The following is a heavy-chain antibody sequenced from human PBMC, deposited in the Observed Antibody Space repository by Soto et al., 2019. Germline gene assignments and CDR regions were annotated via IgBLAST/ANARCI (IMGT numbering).Heavy chain of an antibody. Sequence: VASVKVSCKASGGTFSSYAISWVRQAPGQGLEWMGGIIPIFGTANYAQKFQGRVTITADESTSTAYMELSSLRSEDTAVYYCAREISVGAIDYWGQGTLVTVSS. CDR2: IIPIFGTA. J-gene: IGHJ4*02. V-gene: IGHV1-69*13. D-gene: IGHD1-26*01. CDR1: GGTFSSYA. CDR3: AREISVGAIDY.